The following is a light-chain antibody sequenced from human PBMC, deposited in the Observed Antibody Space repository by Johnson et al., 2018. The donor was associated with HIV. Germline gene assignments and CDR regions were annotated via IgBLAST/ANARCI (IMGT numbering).Light chain of an antibody. CDR2: ENN. V-gene: IGLV1-51*02. Sequence: QSVLTQPPSVSAAPGQKVTISCSGSSSDMGNYAVSWYQQLPGTAPKLLIYENNKRPSGIPDRFSGSKSGTSATLGITGLQTGDEAEYFCGTWDSSLCAVGYCFGTGTKVTVL. J-gene: IGLJ1*01. CDR1: SSDMGNYA. CDR3: GTWDSSLCAVGYC.